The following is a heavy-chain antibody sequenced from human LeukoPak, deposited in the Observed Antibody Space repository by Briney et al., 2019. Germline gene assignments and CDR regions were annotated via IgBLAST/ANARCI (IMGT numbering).Heavy chain of an antibody. V-gene: IGHV3-74*01. CDR3: APGYRYYFDY. CDR2: VNNYGSTT. D-gene: IGHD6-13*01. Sequence: PGGSLRLSCVVSGFTFSNYWMHWVRQAPGKGLVWVSRVNNYGSTTTYADSVKGRFTISRDNAKNTLHLQMNCLRPEDTAVYYCAPGYRYYFDYWGQGTLVTVSS. CDR1: GFTFSNYW. J-gene: IGHJ4*02.